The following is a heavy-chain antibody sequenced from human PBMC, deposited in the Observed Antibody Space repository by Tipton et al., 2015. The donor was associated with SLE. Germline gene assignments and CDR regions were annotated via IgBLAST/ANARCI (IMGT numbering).Heavy chain of an antibody. CDR2: IYTSGST. J-gene: IGHJ4*02. V-gene: IGHV4-61*02. CDR1: GGSISSGSYY. Sequence: LRLSCTVSGGSISSGSYYWSWIRQPAGKGLEWIGRIYTSGSTNYNPSLKSRVTISVDTPKNQFSLKLSSVTAADTAVYYCASYDSLGYWGQGTLVTVSS. D-gene: IGHD3-3*01. CDR3: ASYDSLGY.